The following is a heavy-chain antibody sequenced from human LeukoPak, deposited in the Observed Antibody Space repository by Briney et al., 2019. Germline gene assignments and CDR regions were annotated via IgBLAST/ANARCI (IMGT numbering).Heavy chain of an antibody. J-gene: IGHJ4*02. V-gene: IGHV4-61*02. D-gene: IGHD6-6*01. Sequence: SQTLSLTCTVSGGSISSGSYYWSWIQQPAGKGLEWIGRIYTSGSTNYNPSLKSRVTISVDTSKNQFSLKLSSVTAADTAVYYCARGQLGLIAARGPFDYWGQGTLVTVSS. CDR2: IYTSGST. CDR3: ARGQLGLIAARGPFDY. CDR1: GGSISSGSYY.